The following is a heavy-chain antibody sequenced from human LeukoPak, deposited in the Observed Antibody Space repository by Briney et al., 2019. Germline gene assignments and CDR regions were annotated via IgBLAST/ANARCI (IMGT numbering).Heavy chain of an antibody. D-gene: IGHD5-12*01. J-gene: IGHJ4*02. CDR2: ISSGGSTI. CDR3: VRVFVATSEFDY. V-gene: IGHV3-11*01. Sequence: GGSLRLSCAASGFIFSDYYMSWLRQAPGKGLEWLSYISSGGSTIYYADSVRGRFTVSRDNDKNSLSLQMNSLRVEDTAVYYCVRVFVATSEFDYWGQGTLVTVSS. CDR1: GFIFSDYY.